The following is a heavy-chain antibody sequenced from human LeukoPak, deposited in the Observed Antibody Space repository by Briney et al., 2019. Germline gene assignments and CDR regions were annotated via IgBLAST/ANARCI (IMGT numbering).Heavy chain of an antibody. CDR3: AREQWLGQNYYYGMDV. D-gene: IGHD6-19*01. Sequence: SETLSLTCTVSGGSISSYYWSWIRQPPGKGLEWIGYIYYSGSTNYNPSLKSRVTISVDTSKNQFSLKPSSVTAADTAVYYCAREQWLGQNYYYGMDVWGQGTTVTVSS. J-gene: IGHJ6*02. CDR2: IYYSGST. CDR1: GGSISSYY. V-gene: IGHV4-59*01.